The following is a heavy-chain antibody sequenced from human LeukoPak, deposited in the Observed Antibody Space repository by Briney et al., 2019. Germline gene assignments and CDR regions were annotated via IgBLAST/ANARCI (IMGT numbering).Heavy chain of an antibody. J-gene: IGHJ4*02. V-gene: IGHV4-34*01. Sequence: SETLSLTCAVYGASFSGYYWSWIRQPPGKGLEWIGEINHSASTNYNPSLKSRVTISGDTSKNQFSLKLSSVTAADTAVYYCARIGGWFGELSRLTFDYWGQGTLVTVSS. CDR3: ARIGGWFGELSRLTFDY. CDR1: GASFSGYY. CDR2: INHSAST. D-gene: IGHD3-10*01.